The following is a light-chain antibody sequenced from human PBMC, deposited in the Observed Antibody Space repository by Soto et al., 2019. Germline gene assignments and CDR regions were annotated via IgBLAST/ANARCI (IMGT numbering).Light chain of an antibody. V-gene: IGKV1-5*03. CDR1: QSISSW. CDR2: KAS. J-gene: IGKJ3*01. Sequence: DIQMTQSPSTLSASVGGRVTITCRASQSISSWLAWYQQKPGKAPKLLIYKASTLKSGVPSRFSGSGSGTEFTLTISSLQPDDFATFYCQQYSSFSRTFGHGTNVDIK. CDR3: QQYSSFSRT.